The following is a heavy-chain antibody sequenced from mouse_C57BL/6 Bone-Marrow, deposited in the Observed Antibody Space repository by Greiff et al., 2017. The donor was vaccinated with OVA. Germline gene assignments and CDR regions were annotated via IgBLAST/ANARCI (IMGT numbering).Heavy chain of an antibody. CDR3: TRDGYYVYYFDY. CDR2: ISSGSSTI. Sequence: EVKLVESGGGLVKPGGSLKLSCAASGFTFSDYGMHWVRQAPEKGLEWVAYISSGSSTIYYADTVKGRFTISRDNAKNTLFLQMTSLRSDNTAMYYCTRDGYYVYYFDYWGQGTTLTVSS. CDR1: GFTFSDYG. V-gene: IGHV5-17*01. J-gene: IGHJ2*01. D-gene: IGHD2-3*01.